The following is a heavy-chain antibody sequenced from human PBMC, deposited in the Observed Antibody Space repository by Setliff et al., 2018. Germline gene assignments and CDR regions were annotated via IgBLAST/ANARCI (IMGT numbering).Heavy chain of an antibody. J-gene: IGHJ4*02. D-gene: IGHD6-6*01. V-gene: IGHV4-34*01. CDR1: GGTFTYYY. CDR3: ARGRNVAIRLLDS. CDR2: INHSGST. Sequence: SETLSLTCAASGGTFTYYYWTWIRQPPGKGLEWIGEINHSGSTNYSPSLKSRATISIDTSKNQFSLNLRYVTAADTAVYYCARGRNVAIRLLDSWGQGNLVTVSS.